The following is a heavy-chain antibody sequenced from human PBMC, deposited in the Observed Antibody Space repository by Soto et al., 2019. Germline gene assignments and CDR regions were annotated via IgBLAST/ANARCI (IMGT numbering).Heavy chain of an antibody. CDR3: AKEDDGWINCYLDI. CDR1: GFTFSSYD. CDR2: ISGSGGSA. J-gene: IGHJ3*02. Sequence: EVQLLESGGGWVQPGESLRLSCAASGFTFSSYDMSWVRQAPGKGLEWVSGISGSGGSAYYADSVKGRFTISRDNSKNTVYVQMNSLRSEDTAIYYCAKEDDGWINCYLDICGQGTLVPVSS. V-gene: IGHV3-23*01. D-gene: IGHD3-3*01.